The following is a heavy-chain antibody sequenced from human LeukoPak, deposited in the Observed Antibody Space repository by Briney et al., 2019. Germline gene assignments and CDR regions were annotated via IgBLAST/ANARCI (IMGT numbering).Heavy chain of an antibody. V-gene: IGHV1-2*02. CDR3: ARDSYYYDSSGYYFY. J-gene: IGHJ4*02. CDR1: GYTFSGYY. Sequence: ASVKVSCKASGYTFSGYYIHWVRQAPGQGLEWMGWINPNSGGTKYAQKFQGRVTMTRDTSISTAYMELSRLRSDDTAVYYCARDSYYYDSSGYYFYWGQGTLVTVSS. D-gene: IGHD3-22*01. CDR2: INPNSGGT.